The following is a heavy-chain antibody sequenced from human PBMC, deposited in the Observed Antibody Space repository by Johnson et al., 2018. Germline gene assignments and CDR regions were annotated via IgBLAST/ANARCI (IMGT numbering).Heavy chain of an antibody. J-gene: IGHJ6*04. CDR3: WKEGSGSFLDV. D-gene: IGHD3-10*01. V-gene: IGHV3-30*18. CDR1: GFTFRSYG. Sequence: QVQLVESGGGVVQPGGSLRLSCAASGFTFRSYGMHWVRQAPGKGLEWVAVISYDGSNKYYADSVKGRFTISRDNSKNTLYLEMNSLRAEDTAVYYWWKEGSGSFLDVWGKGTTVTVSS. CDR2: ISYDGSNK.